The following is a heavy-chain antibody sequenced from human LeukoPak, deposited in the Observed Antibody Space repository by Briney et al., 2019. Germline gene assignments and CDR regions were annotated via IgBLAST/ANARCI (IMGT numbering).Heavy chain of an antibody. CDR2: IYYSGST. CDR1: GGSISSYY. D-gene: IGHD2-15*01. CDR3: GRVDIGMVVATTGKYYYYYMDV. Sequence: SETLSLTCTASGGSISSYYWSWIRQPPGKGLEWIGYIYYSGSTNYNPSLKSRVTISVDTSKNQFSLKLSSVTAADADVDYCGRVDIGMVVATTGKYYYYYMDVWGKGTTVTVSS. V-gene: IGHV4-59*01. J-gene: IGHJ6*03.